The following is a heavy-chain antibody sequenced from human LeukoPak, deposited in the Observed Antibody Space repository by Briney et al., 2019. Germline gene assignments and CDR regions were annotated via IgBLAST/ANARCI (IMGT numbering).Heavy chain of an antibody. CDR3: ARGLVHDTSGYYSDY. V-gene: IGHV3-74*01. D-gene: IGHD3-22*01. CDR1: GFTFSAFW. Sequence: PGGSLRLSRAASGFTFSAFWMHWVRQAPGKGLVWVSRINSDDSRTTYADSVKGRFTISRDNAKNTLYLQMNSLRAEDTAVYYCARGLVHDTSGYYSDYWGQGTLVTVSS. J-gene: IGHJ4*02. CDR2: INSDDSRT.